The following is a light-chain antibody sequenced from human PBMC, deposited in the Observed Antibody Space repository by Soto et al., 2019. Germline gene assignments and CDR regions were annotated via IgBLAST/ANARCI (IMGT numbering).Light chain of an antibody. CDR2: DAS. V-gene: IGKV3-20*01. CDR1: QSLNSSY. Sequence: DIVLTQSPATLSLSPGERATLSCRASQSLNSSYLAWYQQKPGQAPRLLIYDASSRATGIPDRFSGSGSGTDFTLTISRLQPEDSAVYYCQQSGSSPPITFGQGTRLEI. CDR3: QQSGSSPPIT. J-gene: IGKJ5*01.